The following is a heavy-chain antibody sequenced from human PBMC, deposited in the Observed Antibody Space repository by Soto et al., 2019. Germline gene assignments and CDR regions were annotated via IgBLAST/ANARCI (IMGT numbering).Heavy chain of an antibody. CDR2: IFSGGTT. CDR1: GFTVTSNY. V-gene: IGHV3-53*01. Sequence: PGGSLRLSWAASGFTVTSNYMSWVRQAPGKGLEWVSVIFSGGTTHYADSVKGRFTISRDNSKNTLYLQMSSLRVDDTAVYYCAREPRGGHNFASWGQGTLVTAPQ. J-gene: IGHJ4*02. CDR3: AREPRGGHNFAS. D-gene: IGHD3-10*01.